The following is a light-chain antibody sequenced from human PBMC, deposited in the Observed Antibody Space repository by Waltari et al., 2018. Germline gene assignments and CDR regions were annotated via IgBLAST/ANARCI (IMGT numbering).Light chain of an antibody. J-gene: IGLJ1*01. CDR1: SSDVGSYHL. Sequence: QSAVTQPASVSGSPGQSITISCTGTSSDVGSYHLVSWYQQYPGKAPKLMIYEVSKRPSGVSNRFSGSKSGNTASLTISGLQAEDEADYYCCPYAGSSTYVFGTGTKVTV. V-gene: IGLV2-23*02. CDR3: CPYAGSSTYV. CDR2: EVS.